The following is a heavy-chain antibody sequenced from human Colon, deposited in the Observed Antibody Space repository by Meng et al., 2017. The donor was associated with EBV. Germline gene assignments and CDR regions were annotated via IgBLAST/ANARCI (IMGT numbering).Heavy chain of an antibody. J-gene: IGHJ4*02. CDR3: ASLYGDFAF. Sequence: QVQLQESGPGLVKPSGTLSLTCAVSGTSITSSNWWSWVRQPPGKGLEWIGEIYYGGSTNYNPSLKSRVTISLDESKNQFSLRLASMTAADTAVYYCASLYGDFAFWGQGTLVTVPS. V-gene: IGHV4-4*02. CDR1: GTSITSSNW. D-gene: IGHD4-17*01. CDR2: IYYGGST.